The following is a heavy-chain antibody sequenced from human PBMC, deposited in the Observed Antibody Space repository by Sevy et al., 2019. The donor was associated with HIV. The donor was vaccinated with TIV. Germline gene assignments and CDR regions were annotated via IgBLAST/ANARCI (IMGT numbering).Heavy chain of an antibody. D-gene: IGHD3-22*01. CDR2: IYYSGST. V-gene: IGHV4-39*01. J-gene: IGHJ4*02. Sequence: SENLSLTCTVSGDSISSSNFYWGWIRQPPGKGLEWIGSIYYSGSTYYNPSLKSRVTISVDTSKDQFSLKLRSVTAADTAVYYCARLFDDSSGPPSDYWGQGTLVTVSS. CDR3: ARLFDDSSGPPSDY. CDR1: GDSISSSNFY.